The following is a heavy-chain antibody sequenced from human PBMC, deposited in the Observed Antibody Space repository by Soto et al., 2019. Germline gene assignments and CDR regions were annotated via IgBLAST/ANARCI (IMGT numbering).Heavy chain of an antibody. D-gene: IGHD3-3*01. CDR1: GGTFSSYA. Sequence: SVKVSCKASGGTFSSYAISWVRPAPGQGLEWMGGLIPIFGTANYAQKFQGRVTITADESTSTAYMELSSLRSEDTAVYYCARGVGRGVVIGSDYYYGMDVWGQGTTVTVSS. J-gene: IGHJ6*02. CDR2: LIPIFGTA. CDR3: ARGVGRGVVIGSDYYYGMDV. V-gene: IGHV1-69*13.